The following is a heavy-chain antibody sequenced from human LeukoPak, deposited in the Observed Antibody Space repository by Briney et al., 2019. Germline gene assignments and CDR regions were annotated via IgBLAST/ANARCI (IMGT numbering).Heavy chain of an antibody. Sequence: GGSLRLSCAASGFTFSSYWMSWVRQAPGKGLEWVANIKQDGSETYYVDSVKGRFTISRDNAKNSLYLQINSLRGEDTAVYYCARDVGVVVAADPNYWGQGTLVTVSS. CDR1: GFTFSSYW. D-gene: IGHD2-15*01. V-gene: IGHV3-7*01. CDR2: IKQDGSET. J-gene: IGHJ4*02. CDR3: ARDVGVVVAADPNY.